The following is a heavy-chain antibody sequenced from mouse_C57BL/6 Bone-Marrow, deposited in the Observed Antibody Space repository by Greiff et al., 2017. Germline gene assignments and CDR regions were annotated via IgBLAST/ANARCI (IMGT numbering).Heavy chain of an antibody. D-gene: IGHD1-1*01. CDR1: GFTFSSYG. CDR2: ISSGGSYT. CDR3: ARPNLLLRYFDY. V-gene: IGHV5-6*01. J-gene: IGHJ2*01. Sequence: DVHLVESGGDLVKPGGSLKLSCAASGFTFSSYGMSWVRQTPDKRLEWVATISSGGSYTYYPDSVKGRFTISRDNAKNTLYLQMSSLKSEDTAMYYCARPNLLLRYFDYWGQGTTLTVSS.